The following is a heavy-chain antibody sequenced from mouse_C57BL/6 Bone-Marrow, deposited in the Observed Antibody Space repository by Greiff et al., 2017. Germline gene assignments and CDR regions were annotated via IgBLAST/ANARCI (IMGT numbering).Heavy chain of an antibody. CDR3: DRAGGSTVVAPFAY. CDR2: IRYDGST. CDR1: GYSITSCYY. V-gene: IGHV3-6*01. D-gene: IGHD1-1*01. Sequence: DVKLQESGPGLVKPSPSLSLTCSATGYSITSCYYWNWNRQFPGNKLEWMGYIRYDGSTNYNPSLKNRTSITRDTSKNQFFLELNSVTTEDTATYYGDRAGGSTVVAPFAYWGQGTLVTVSA. J-gene: IGHJ3*01.